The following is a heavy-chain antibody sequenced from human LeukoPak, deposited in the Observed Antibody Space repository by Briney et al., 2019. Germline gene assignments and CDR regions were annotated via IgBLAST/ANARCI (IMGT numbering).Heavy chain of an antibody. CDR1: GFIFNDNA. D-gene: IGHD6-13*01. J-gene: IGHJ4*02. V-gene: IGHV3-9*01. Sequence: GGSLRLSCAASGFIFNDNAMPWVRQAPGKGLEWVSGISWNSGSIGYADSVKGRFTISRDNAKNSLYLQMNSLRADDTAVYYCERARQQLDFDYWGQGTLVTVSS. CDR3: ERARQQLDFDY. CDR2: ISWNSGSI.